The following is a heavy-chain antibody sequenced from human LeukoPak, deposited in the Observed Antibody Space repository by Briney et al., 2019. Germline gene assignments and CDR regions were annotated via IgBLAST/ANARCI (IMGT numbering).Heavy chain of an antibody. J-gene: IGHJ4*02. Sequence: ASVKVSCKASGYTFTGYYMHWVRQAPGQGLEWMGWINPDNGGTNYAQKFQGRVTMTRDMSISTAYMELSRLRSDDTGVYYCARDPSNSGYDYLYYFDYWGQGTLFTVSS. CDR3: ARDPSNSGYDYLYYFDY. CDR1: GYTFTGYY. V-gene: IGHV1-2*02. CDR2: INPDNGGT. D-gene: IGHD5-12*01.